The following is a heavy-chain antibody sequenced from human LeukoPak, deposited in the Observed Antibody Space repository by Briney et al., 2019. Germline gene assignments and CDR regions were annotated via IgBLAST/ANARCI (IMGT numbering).Heavy chain of an antibody. Sequence: PSGTLSLTCTVSGGSISSYYWSWIRQPPGKGLEWIGYIYHSGSTNYNPSLKSRVTISVDTSKNQVSLKLSSVTAADTAVYYCARGSDIVVVTATDYWGQGTLVTVSS. CDR2: IYHSGST. CDR3: ARGSDIVVVTATDY. J-gene: IGHJ4*02. CDR1: GGSISSYY. D-gene: IGHD2-21*02. V-gene: IGHV4-4*09.